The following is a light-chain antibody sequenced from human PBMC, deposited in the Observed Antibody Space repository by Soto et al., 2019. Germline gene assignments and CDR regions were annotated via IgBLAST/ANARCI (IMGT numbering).Light chain of an antibody. CDR3: QRYNSCPFT. Sequence: DIQMTQSPSTLYASVGDRVTITCRASQSIGASLAWFQQKPGKAPNLLIYKASSLESGVPSRFSGCGSGTEFTLASSSLQPGDFATYYCQRYNSCPFTFGGGTRVENK. V-gene: IGKV1-5*03. CDR2: KAS. CDR1: QSIGAS. J-gene: IGKJ4*01.